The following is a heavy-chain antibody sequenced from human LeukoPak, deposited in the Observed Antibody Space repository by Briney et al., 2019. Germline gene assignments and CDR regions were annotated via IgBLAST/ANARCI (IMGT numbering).Heavy chain of an antibody. CDR1: GFTFSSYW. V-gene: IGHV3-74*01. J-gene: IGHJ4*02. CDR3: ARDGVAYGSGSYLDC. D-gene: IGHD3-10*01. Sequence: GGSLRLSCAVSGFTFSSYWMRWVRQAPGKGLVWVSRINSDGSNTNYADSVKGRFTISRDNSKNTLYLQMNSLRSEDTAGYYCARDGVAYGSGSYLDCWGQGTLVTVSS. CDR2: INSDGSNT.